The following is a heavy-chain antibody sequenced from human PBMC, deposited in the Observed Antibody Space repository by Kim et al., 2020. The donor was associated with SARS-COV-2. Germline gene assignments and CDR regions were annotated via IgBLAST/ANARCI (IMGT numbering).Heavy chain of an antibody. CDR1: GDSISGYY. J-gene: IGHJ6*02. D-gene: IGHD3-10*01. CDR2: IYYSGST. V-gene: IGHV4-59*08. CDR3: ARLFGQYGMDV. Sequence: SETLSLTCTVSGDSISGYYWSWIRQPPGKGLEWIGYIYYSGSTNYNPSLKSRVTISIDTSKNQFSLKLSSVTAADTAVYYCARLFGQYGMDVWGQGTSVTVSS.